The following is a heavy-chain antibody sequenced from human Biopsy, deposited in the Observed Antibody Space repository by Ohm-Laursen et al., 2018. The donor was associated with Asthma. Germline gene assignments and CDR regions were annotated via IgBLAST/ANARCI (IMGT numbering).Heavy chain of an antibody. Sequence: SVKVSCKASGDSFSNYAISWVRQAPGQGLEWMGGLIPVLGTPDHAQMFEGRVTITADESTSTAYMELSGLSSEDTAVYYCARGYSGSDRIVYYYSGLEVWGQGTTVTVSS. CDR3: ARGYSGSDRIVYYYSGLEV. CDR1: GDSFSNYA. CDR2: LIPVLGTP. D-gene: IGHD5-12*01. V-gene: IGHV1-69*13. J-gene: IGHJ6*02.